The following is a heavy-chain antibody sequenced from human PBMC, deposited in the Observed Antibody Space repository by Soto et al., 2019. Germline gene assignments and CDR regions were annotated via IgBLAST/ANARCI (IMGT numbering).Heavy chain of an antibody. Sequence: QVQLQVSGPGLVKPSATLSLSCTVSTGSSDSFYWTWIRQPPGKGLEWIGYFFYTGSSNHNPSLKCRVTITLDMSSCLSALSLTSVTAADTAMYYCARSRDGYNLTPIGQWGQGLLVTVSS. V-gene: IGHV4-59*01. CDR3: ARSRDGYNLTPIGQ. J-gene: IGHJ4*02. CDR2: FFYTGSS. CDR1: TGSSDSFY. D-gene: IGHD5-12*01.